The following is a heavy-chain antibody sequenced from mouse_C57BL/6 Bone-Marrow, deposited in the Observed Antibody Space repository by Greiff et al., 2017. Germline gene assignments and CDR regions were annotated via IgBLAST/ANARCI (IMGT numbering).Heavy chain of an antibody. D-gene: IGHD2-14*01. CDR3: AREEEVPYY. Sequence: EVKLVGSGGALVRPGGSLKFSCAPSGFPFSTYAMPWVRQTPEKRLEWVATISDGGGYTYYPDNVKGRFTISRDNAKNNLYLQMSHLKSEDTAMYYCAREEEVPYYWGQGTSVTVSS. CDR1: GFPFSTYA. V-gene: IGHV5-4*01. J-gene: IGHJ4*01. CDR2: ISDGGGYT.